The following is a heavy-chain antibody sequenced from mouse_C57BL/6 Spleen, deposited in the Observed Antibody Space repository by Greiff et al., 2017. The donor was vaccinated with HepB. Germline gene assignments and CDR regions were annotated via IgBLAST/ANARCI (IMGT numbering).Heavy chain of an antibody. CDR1: GYAFSSSW. D-gene: IGHD1-1*01. CDR2: IYPGDGDT. J-gene: IGHJ3*01. Sequence: VQLQQSGPELVKPGASVKISCKASGYAFSSSWMNWVKQRPGKGLEWIGRIYPGDGDTNYNGKFKGKATLTADKSSSTAYMQLSSLTSEDSAVYFCADYGSRFAYWGQGTLVTVSA. V-gene: IGHV1-82*01. CDR3: ADYGSRFAY.